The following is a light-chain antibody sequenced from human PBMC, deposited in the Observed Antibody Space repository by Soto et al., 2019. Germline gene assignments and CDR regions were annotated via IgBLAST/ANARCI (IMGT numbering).Light chain of an antibody. CDR3: CSYAGSYTWV. CDR2: DVS. CDR1: SSDVGAYNY. Sequence: QSALTQPRSVSGSPGQSVTISCTGTSSDVGAYNYVSWYQHHPGKAPKLMIHDVSERPSGVPDHFSGSKSGNTASLTISGLQAEDEADYYCCSYAGSYTWVFGGGTKVTVL. J-gene: IGLJ3*02. V-gene: IGLV2-11*01.